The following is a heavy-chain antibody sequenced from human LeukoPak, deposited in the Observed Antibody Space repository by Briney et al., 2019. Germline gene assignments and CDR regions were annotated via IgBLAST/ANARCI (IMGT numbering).Heavy chain of an antibody. CDR3: ARAKGQSKYYDYVWGSYRTHYFDY. Sequence: SETLSLTCTVAGYSISSGYFWGWIRQPPGKGLEWIGSIYHSGSTYYNPSLKSRVPISVDTSKNQFSLKLSSVTAADTAVYYCARAKGQSKYYDYVWGSYRTHYFDYWGQGTLVTVSS. V-gene: IGHV4-38-2*02. CDR2: IYHSGST. CDR1: GYSISSGYF. D-gene: IGHD3-16*02. J-gene: IGHJ4*02.